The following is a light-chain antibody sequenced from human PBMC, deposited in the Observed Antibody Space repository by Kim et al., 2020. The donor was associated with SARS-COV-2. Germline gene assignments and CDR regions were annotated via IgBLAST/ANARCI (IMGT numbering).Light chain of an antibody. V-gene: IGLV6-57*01. Sequence: NFMLTQPHSVSESPGKTVTISCTRSSGSIASNYVQWYQQRPGSSPTTVIYEDNQRPSGVPDRFSGSIDSSSNSASLTISGLKTEDEADYYCQSYDSINRVFGGGTQLTVL. J-gene: IGLJ3*02. CDR1: SGSIASNY. CDR2: EDN. CDR3: QSYDSINRV.